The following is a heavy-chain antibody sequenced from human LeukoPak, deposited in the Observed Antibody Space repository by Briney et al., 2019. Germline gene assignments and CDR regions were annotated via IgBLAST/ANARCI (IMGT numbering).Heavy chain of an antibody. Sequence: PGGSLRLSCAASGFTFSSYSMNWVRQAPGKGLEWVSKISRGSSSIYYADSVKGRFTISRDNARNSVFLQMNSLRDEDTAVYYCARGATVTSPFDYWGQGTLVTVSS. J-gene: IGHJ4*02. CDR2: ISRGSSSI. CDR3: ARGATVTSPFDY. CDR1: GFTFSSYS. V-gene: IGHV3-48*02. D-gene: IGHD4-17*01.